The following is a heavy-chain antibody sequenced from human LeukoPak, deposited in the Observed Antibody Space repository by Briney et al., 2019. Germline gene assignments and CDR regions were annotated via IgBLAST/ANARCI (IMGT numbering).Heavy chain of an antibody. CDR2: ISSSGSTI. CDR3: AREQLASFPFDY. Sequence: GGSLRLSCAASGFTFSDYYMSWIRQAPGKGLEWVSYISSSGSTIYYADSVKGRFTISKDNAKNSLYLQMNSLRAEDTAVYYRAREQLASFPFDYWGQGTLVTVSS. J-gene: IGHJ4*02. CDR1: GFTFSDYY. V-gene: IGHV3-11*04. D-gene: IGHD6-6*01.